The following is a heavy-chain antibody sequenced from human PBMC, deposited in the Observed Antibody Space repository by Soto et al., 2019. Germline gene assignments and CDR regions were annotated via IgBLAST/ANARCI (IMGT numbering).Heavy chain of an antibody. CDR3: ARDQATGSHYYYYGMDV. CDR2: INHSGST. J-gene: IGHJ6*02. Sequence: SETLSLTCAVYGGSFSGYYWSWIRQPPGKGLEWIGEINHSGSTNYNPSLKSRVTISVDTSKNQFSLKLSSVTAADTAVYYCARDQATGSHYYYYGMDVWGQGTTVTVSS. CDR1: GGSFSGYY. D-gene: IGHD1-1*01. V-gene: IGHV4-34*01.